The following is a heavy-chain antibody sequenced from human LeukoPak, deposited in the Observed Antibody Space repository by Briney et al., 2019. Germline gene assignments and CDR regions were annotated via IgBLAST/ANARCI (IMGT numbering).Heavy chain of an antibody. D-gene: IGHD3-22*01. CDR3: AKRRKGYYDSSGFYFDY. CDR1: RFTFNNYA. Sequence: PGGSLRLSCAASRFTFNNYAMSWVRQAPGKGLEWVSSISGSGDRTHYADSGKGRFTISRDNSMNTLYLEMNSLRAEDTAIYYCAKRRKGYYDSSGFYFDYWGQGTLVTVSS. CDR2: ISGSGDRT. J-gene: IGHJ4*02. V-gene: IGHV3-23*01.